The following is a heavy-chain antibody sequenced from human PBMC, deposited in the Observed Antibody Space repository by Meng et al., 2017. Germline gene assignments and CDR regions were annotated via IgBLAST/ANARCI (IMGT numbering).Heavy chain of an antibody. D-gene: IGHD6-6*01. CDR1: GFTFSSYW. J-gene: IGHJ4*02. V-gene: IGHV3-7*03. Sequence: GESLKISCAASGFTFSSYWMSWVRQAPGKGLEWVANIKQDGSEKYYVDSVKGRFTISRDNAKNSLYLQMNSLRAEDTAVYYCSRQPSVGSSELDYWGQGRLVTVSS. CDR2: IKQDGSEK. CDR3: SRQPSVGSSELDY.